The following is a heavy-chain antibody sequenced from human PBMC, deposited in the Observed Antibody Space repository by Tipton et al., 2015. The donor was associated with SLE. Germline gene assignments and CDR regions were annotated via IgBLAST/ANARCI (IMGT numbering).Heavy chain of an antibody. V-gene: IGHV3-7*01. CDR3: ARDRDGGYAYDY. CDR2: VKPDGSEK. J-gene: IGHJ4*02. D-gene: IGHD5-12*01. Sequence: SLRLSCAASGFTFSKYWMHWVRQAPGKGVEWVASVKPDGSEKYYVESVKGRFTVSRDNGESSLYLQMNSLRADDTAFYCCARDRDGGYAYDYWGQGTLVTVSS. CDR1: GFTFSKYW.